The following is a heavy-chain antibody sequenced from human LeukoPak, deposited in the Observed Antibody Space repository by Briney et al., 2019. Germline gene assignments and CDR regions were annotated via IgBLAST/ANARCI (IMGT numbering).Heavy chain of an antibody. Sequence: PGGSLRLSCTASGYTFSDYGMHWVRQAPGKGLEWLSVISYSGVVKYYADSVKGRFTISRDNSKNTLYLQMNSLRAEDTAVYYCARDLKGIAAAGQTYYYYGMDVWGQGTTVTVSS. CDR3: ARDLKGIAAAGQTYYYYGMDV. CDR2: ISYSGVVK. CDR1: GYTFSDYG. V-gene: IGHV3-33*08. J-gene: IGHJ6*02. D-gene: IGHD6-13*01.